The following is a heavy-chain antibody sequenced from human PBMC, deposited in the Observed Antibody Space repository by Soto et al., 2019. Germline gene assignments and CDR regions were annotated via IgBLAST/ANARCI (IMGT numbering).Heavy chain of an antibody. Sequence: APGKXSCKASGYTFNSYGITWVRQAPGQGLEWMGWISAYNGNTKYAQKLQGRVTMTTDTSTSTAYMELRSLRSDDTAVYYCARHVNLPLAGTGFDSWGRGTLVTVSS. V-gene: IGHV1-18*01. CDR1: GYTFNSYG. CDR2: ISAYNGNT. J-gene: IGHJ4*02. D-gene: IGHD6-19*01. CDR3: ARHVNLPLAGTGFDS.